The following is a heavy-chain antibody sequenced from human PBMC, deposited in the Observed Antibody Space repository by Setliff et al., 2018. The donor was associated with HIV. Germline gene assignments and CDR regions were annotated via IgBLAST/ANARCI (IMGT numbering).Heavy chain of an antibody. CDR3: ARELYDYGDFHDAFDI. CDR1: GYTFTDYY. V-gene: IGHV1-2*06. CDR2: INPNSGGT. Sequence: ASVKVSCKASGYTFTDYYMHWVRQAPGQGLEWMGRINPNSGGTNYAQNFQGRVTMTRDTSISTAYMELSRLRSDDTAVYYCARELYDYGDFHDAFDIWGQETMGTVSS. D-gene: IGHD4-17*01. J-gene: IGHJ3*02.